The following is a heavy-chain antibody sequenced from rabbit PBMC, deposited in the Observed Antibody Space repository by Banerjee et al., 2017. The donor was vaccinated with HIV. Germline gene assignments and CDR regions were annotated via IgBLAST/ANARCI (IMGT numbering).Heavy chain of an antibody. J-gene: IGHJ3*01. CDR3: ARAIVPWLGLTRLDL. CDR1: GIDFTNYY. D-gene: IGHD4-1*01. Sequence: QLTETGGGLVQPGGSLTLSCKASGIDFTNYYITWVRQAPGKGLEWIGIIYAARGTTDYASWVNGRCTISSDNAQSTVDLKMTSLTAADTATYFCARAIVPWLGLTRLDLWGPGTLVTVS. CDR2: IYAARGTT. V-gene: IGHV1S7*01.